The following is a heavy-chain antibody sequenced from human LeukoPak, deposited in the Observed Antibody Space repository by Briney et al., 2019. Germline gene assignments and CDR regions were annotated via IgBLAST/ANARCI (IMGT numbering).Heavy chain of an antibody. CDR2: VIPSLDTV. CDR1: GGSFRTHS. D-gene: IGHD3-22*01. Sequence: SVKVSCKASGGSFRTHSINWVRQAPGQGLEWVGGVIPSLDTVKYAQKFQGRVTITRDTSASTAYMELSSLRSEDTAVYYCAREGTSYYYDSSGKPEWFDPWGQGTLVTVSS. V-gene: IGHV1-69*16. J-gene: IGHJ5*02. CDR3: AREGTSYYYDSSGKPEWFDP.